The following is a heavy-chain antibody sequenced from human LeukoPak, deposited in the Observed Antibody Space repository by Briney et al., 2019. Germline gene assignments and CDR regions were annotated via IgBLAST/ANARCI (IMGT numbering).Heavy chain of an antibody. D-gene: IGHD5-18*01. CDR3: ARDRDTYGMDV. V-gene: IGHV4-61*02. J-gene: IGHJ6*02. CDR1: GGSISSGSYY. CDR2: IYTSGNT. Sequence: SETLSLTCSASGGSISSGSYYWSWIRQPAGKGLEWIGRIYTSGNTNYNPSLKSRVTISVDTSKNQFSLKLSSVTAADTAVYYCARDRDTYGMDVWGQGTTVTVSS.